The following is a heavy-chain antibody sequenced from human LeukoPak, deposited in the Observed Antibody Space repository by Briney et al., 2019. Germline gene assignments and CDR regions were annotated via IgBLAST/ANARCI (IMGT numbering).Heavy chain of an antibody. CDR2: ISYDGSNK. J-gene: IGHJ3*02. D-gene: IGHD3-22*01. V-gene: IGHV3-30*04. CDR1: GFTFSSYA. CDR3: ARDRLIVVVITTSGAFDI. Sequence: GGSLRLSCAASGFTFSSYAMHWVRQAPGKGLEWVAVISYDGSNKYYADSVKGRFTISRDNSKNTLYLQMNSLRAEDTAVYYCARDRLIVVVITTSGAFDIWGQGTTATVSS.